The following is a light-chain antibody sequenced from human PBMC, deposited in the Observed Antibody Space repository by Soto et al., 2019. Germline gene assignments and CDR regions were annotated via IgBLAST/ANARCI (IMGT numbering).Light chain of an antibody. V-gene: IGKV3-11*01. CDR1: QSVSSY. CDR2: DAS. J-gene: IGKJ5*01. Sequence: EIVLTQSPAALSLSPGERATLSCRASQSVSSYLAWYQQKPGQAPRLLIYDASNRATGIPVRFSGSGSGTDFTLTISSLEPEDFAVYYCQQRSNWPHITFGHGTRLEIK. CDR3: QQRSNWPHIT.